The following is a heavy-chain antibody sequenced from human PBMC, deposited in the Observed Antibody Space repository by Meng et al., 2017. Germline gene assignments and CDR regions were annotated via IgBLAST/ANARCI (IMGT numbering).Heavy chain of an antibody. CDR1: GGSFSGYY. D-gene: IGHD3-22*01. Sequence: VQLQRGGAGLLKPSETLAPPCAVYGGSFSGYYWSWIRQPPGKGLEWIGEINHSGSTNYNPSLKSRVTISVDTSKNQFSLKLSSVTAADTAVYYCASDNYYDSSGYSYWYFDLWGRGTLVTVSS. CDR3: ASDNYYDSSGYSYWYFDL. CDR2: INHSGST. V-gene: IGHV4-34*01. J-gene: IGHJ2*01.